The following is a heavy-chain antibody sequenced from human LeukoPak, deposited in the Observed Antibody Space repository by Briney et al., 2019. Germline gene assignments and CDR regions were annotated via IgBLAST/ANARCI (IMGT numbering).Heavy chain of an antibody. CDR1: GFTFSSYA. CDR3: AKTGEGHVVPAAFFDY. D-gene: IGHD2-2*01. J-gene: IGHJ4*02. Sequence: GGSLRLSCAASGFTFSSYAMSWVRQAPGKGLEWVSAISGSGGSTYYTDSVKGRFTISRDNSKNTLYLQMNSLRAEDTAVYYCAKTGEGHVVPAAFFDYWGQGTLVTVSS. V-gene: IGHV3-23*01. CDR2: ISGSGGST.